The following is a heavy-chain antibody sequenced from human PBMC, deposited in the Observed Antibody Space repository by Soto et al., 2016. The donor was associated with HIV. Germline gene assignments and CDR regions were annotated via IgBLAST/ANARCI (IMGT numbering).Heavy chain of an antibody. CDR2: INPNTGGT. CDR3: ATRIGYSYGFYYFDS. D-gene: IGHD5-18*01. J-gene: IGHJ4*02. Sequence: QVQLKVQSGAEVKKPGASVKVSCKASGYTFTDYYIHWVRQAPGQGLEWMGWINPNTGGTNYAQKFQGRVTMTRDTSIRTAYMDLSRLTSADTAVYYCATRIGYSYGFYYFDSWGQGTLVTVSS. V-gene: IGHV1-2*02. CDR1: GYTFTDYY.